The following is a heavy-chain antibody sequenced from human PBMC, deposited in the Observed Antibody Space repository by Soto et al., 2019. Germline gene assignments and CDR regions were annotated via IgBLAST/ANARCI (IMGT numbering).Heavy chain of an antibody. V-gene: IGHV3-30*18. D-gene: IGHD3-3*01. Sequence: PGGSLRLSCAASGFTFSSYGMHWVRQAPGKGLEWVAVISYDGSNKYYADSVKGRFTISRDNSKNTLYLQMNSLRAEDTAVSYCAKDPGPYYHFWSDVKGYYGMDVWGQGTTVTVSS. CDR3: AKDPGPYYHFWSDVKGYYGMDV. CDR1: GFTFSSYG. CDR2: ISYDGSNK. J-gene: IGHJ6*02.